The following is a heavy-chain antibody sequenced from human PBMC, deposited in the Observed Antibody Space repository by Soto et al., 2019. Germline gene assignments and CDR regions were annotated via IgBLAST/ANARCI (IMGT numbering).Heavy chain of an antibody. CDR2: ISYDGSSR. CDR3: ARGWGYWNYPLFAY. J-gene: IGHJ4*02. D-gene: IGHD1-7*01. V-gene: IGHV3-30-3*01. Sequence: QVQLVDSGGGVVQPGRSLRLSCAASGFTFSTYAMYWVLQAPGKGLAWVALISYDGSSRYYADSVKGRFTISRDNSRNTLYLQMNSLRPEDTAVYYCARGWGYWNYPLFAYWGQGTLVTVSS. CDR1: GFTFSTYA.